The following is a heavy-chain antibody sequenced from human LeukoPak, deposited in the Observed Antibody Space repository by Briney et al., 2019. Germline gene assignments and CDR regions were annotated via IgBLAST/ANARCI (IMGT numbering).Heavy chain of an antibody. CDR1: GVTFCVYY. CDR3: ARHGRTYYNILTDLGSSSDAFDI. D-gene: IGHD3-9*01. CDR2: INLSRSA. J-gene: IGHJ3*02. V-gene: IGHV4-34*01. Sequence: SETLSLTSAVYGVTFCVYYWSWSPQPPGQGREWFGEINLSRSANYNTSLKSRVTISVDTSRNQFHLKLSSVTAADTAVYYCARHGRTYYNILTDLGSSSDAFDIWGQGTMVTVSP.